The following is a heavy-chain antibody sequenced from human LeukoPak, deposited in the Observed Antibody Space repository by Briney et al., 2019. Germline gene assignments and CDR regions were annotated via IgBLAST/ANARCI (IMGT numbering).Heavy chain of an antibody. V-gene: IGHV4-59*01. CDR2: IYYSGST. CDR1: GGSISSYY. Sequence: PSETLSLTCTVSGGSISSYYWSWIRQPPGKGLEWIGYIYYSGSTNYNPSLKSRVTISVDTSKNQFSLKLSSVTAADTAVYYGARGFEYFQHWGQGTLVTVSS. CDR3: ARGFEYFQH. J-gene: IGHJ1*01.